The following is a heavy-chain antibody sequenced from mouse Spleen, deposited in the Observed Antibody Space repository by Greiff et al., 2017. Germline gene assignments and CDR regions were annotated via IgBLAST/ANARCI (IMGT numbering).Heavy chain of an antibody. CDR3: ARLGFLYWYFDV. D-gene: IGHD4-1*01. V-gene: IGHV1-82*01. Sequence: QVQLQQSGPELVKPGASVKISCKASGYAFSSSWMNWVKQRPGKGLEWIGRIYPGDGDTNYNGKFKGKATLTADKSSSTAYMQLSSLTSEDSAVYFCARLGFLYWYFDVWGAGTTVTVSS. CDR2: IYPGDGDT. J-gene: IGHJ1*01. CDR1: GYAFSSSW.